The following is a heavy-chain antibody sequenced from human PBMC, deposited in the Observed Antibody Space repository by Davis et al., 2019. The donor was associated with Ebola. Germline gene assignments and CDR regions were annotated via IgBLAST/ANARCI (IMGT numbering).Heavy chain of an antibody. CDR3: ARRYYDTSGYPFDY. J-gene: IGHJ4*02. D-gene: IGHD3-22*01. CDR2: ISTSNSGSTP. V-gene: IGHV3-11*01. Sequence: GESLKISCEASGFNFSDHYMSWIRQAPGKGLEWISYISTSNSGSTPYYADSVKGRFIISRDNAKSSVYLQMNSLRAEDTAVYYCARRYYDTSGYPFDYWGQGTLVTVSS. CDR1: GFNFSDHY.